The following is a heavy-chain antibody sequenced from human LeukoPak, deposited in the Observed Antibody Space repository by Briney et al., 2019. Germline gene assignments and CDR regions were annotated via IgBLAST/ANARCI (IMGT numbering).Heavy chain of an antibody. CDR3: ARYTAVAGTYDAFDI. CDR1: GFTFSSYE. Sequence: GGSLRLSCAASGFTFSSYEMNWVRQAPGKGLEWGSYISSSGSTIYYADSVKGRFTISRDNAKNSLYLQMNSLRAEDTAVYYCARYTAVAGTYDAFDIWGQGTLVTVSS. CDR2: ISSSGSTI. D-gene: IGHD6-19*01. V-gene: IGHV3-48*03. J-gene: IGHJ3*02.